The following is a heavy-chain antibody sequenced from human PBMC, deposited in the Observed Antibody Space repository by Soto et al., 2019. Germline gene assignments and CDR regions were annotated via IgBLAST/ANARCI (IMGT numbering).Heavy chain of an antibody. V-gene: IGHV3-43*01. CDR1: GFTFDDHN. CDR3: ASSQGDY. D-gene: IGHD6-6*01. CDR2: ISWDGGTT. Sequence: EVHLVESGGVVVQPGGSLRLTCAASGFTFDDHNMHWVRQVPGKGLERVSLISWDGGTTYYADSVKGRVTVSRDNSINLLYLQMNALTTEDSALYYCASSQGDYWGQGTLVTVS. J-gene: IGHJ4*02.